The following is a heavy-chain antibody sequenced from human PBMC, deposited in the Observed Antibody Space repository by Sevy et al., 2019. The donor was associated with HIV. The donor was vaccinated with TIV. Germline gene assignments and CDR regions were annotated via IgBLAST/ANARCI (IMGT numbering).Heavy chain of an antibody. CDR3: ARPGGGVLVPAYRGGMDV. CDR1: GFTFSSYW. D-gene: IGHD2-2*01. Sequence: GGSLRLSCAASGFTFSSYWMSWVRQAPGKGLEWVANIKQDGSEKYYVDSVKGRFTISRDNAKNSLYLQMNSLRAEDTAVYYCARPGGGVLVPAYRGGMDVWGQGTTVTVSS. J-gene: IGHJ6*02. V-gene: IGHV3-7*01. CDR2: IKQDGSEK.